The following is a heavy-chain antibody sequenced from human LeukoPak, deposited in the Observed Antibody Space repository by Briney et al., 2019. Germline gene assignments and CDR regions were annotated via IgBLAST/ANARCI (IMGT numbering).Heavy chain of an antibody. CDR1: GYTFTSYY. CDR3: AGDYVGEQWLVLTGTAFSRGNYYFDY. Sequence: ASVKVSCKASGYTFTSYYMHWVRQAPGQGLEWMGIINPSGGSTSYAQKFQGRVTMTRDTSTSTVYMELSSLRSEDTAVYYCAGDYVGEQWLVLTGTAFSRGNYYFDYWGQGTLVTVSS. CDR2: INPSGGST. D-gene: IGHD6-19*01. V-gene: IGHV1-46*01. J-gene: IGHJ4*02.